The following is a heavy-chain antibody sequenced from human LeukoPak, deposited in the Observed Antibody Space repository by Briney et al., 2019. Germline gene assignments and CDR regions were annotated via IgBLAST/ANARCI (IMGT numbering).Heavy chain of an antibody. Sequence: GGSLRLSCAASGFTLSSSALSWVRQAPGKGPEWVSSISGGVSTYYADSVKGRFTIPRDNSNNTLSLQMNSLRGDDTAVYYCARDQKRTTVVTVYCQFGMDVWGRGTTVTVSS. CDR1: GFTLSSSA. D-gene: IGHD4-23*01. V-gene: IGHV3-23*01. J-gene: IGHJ6*02. CDR3: ARDQKRTTVVTVYCQFGMDV. CDR2: ISGGVST.